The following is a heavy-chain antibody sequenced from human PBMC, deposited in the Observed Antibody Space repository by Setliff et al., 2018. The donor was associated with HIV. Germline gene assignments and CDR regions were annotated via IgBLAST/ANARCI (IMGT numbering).Heavy chain of an antibody. J-gene: IGHJ2*01. D-gene: IGHD5-12*01. CDR3: ASAPPDIVATNDNWYFDV. V-gene: IGHV1-69*13. CDR1: RGTFNRYT. Sequence: SVKVSCKASRGTFNRYTISWVRQAPGQGLEWMGGVIPMYGTTKYAKKFQGRVTLTADESTSTAYMELSGLKSEDTALYYCASAPPDIVATNDNWYFDVWGRGTLVTVPQ. CDR2: VIPMYGTT.